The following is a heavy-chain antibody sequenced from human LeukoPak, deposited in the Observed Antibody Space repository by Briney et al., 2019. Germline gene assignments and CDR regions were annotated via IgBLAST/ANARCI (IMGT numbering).Heavy chain of an antibody. D-gene: IGHD3/OR15-3a*01. J-gene: IGHJ4*02. CDR2: IYVSGTT. CDR1: GGSVSIGSYY. Sequence: SETLSLTCSVSGGSVSIGSYYWSWIRQSAGKGLEWIGRIYVSGTTDYNPSLESRVTIFKDMSKNQLFLRLSSVTAADTAVYYCARTNDFWTGYYEKWGRGTLVTVSS. CDR3: ARTNDFWTGYYEK. V-gene: IGHV4-61*02.